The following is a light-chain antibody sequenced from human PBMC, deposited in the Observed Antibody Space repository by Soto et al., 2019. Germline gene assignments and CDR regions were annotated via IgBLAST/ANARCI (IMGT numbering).Light chain of an antibody. V-gene: IGKV1-5*03. J-gene: IGKJ1*01. CDR2: EAS. CDR3: QQYNGYSWT. Sequence: DIQMTQSPSSLSASVGDRVTITCRASQSISSYLNWYQQKPGKAPKLLIYEASSLEKGVPARFGGSGSGTEFTLTISSLQPDDFATYYCQQYNGYSWTFGQGTKVDIK. CDR1: QSISSY.